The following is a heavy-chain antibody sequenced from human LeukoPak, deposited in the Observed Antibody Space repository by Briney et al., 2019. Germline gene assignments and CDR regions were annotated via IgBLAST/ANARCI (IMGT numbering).Heavy chain of an antibody. Sequence: PGGSLRLSCAASGFTFSSYWMHWVRQAPGKGLVWVSRINSDGSSTSYADSVKGRFTISRDNAKNTLYLQMNSLRAEDTALYYCAKSSEFYDFWSGYRKYYYYGMDVWGQGTTVTVSS. CDR1: GFTFSSYW. J-gene: IGHJ6*02. V-gene: IGHV3-74*01. CDR2: INSDGSST. D-gene: IGHD3-3*01. CDR3: AKSSEFYDFWSGYRKYYYYGMDV.